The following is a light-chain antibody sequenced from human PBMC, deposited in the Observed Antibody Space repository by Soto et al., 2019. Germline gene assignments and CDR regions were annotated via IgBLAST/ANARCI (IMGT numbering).Light chain of an antibody. Sequence: EIVMTQSPATLSVXXVXXXXXXRRASQSVDKHLHWYQQKPGQAPRLLIYGASTRATAIPARFSGSGSGTEFTLTINSLQSEDFAVYFCQQSHNWYTFGQGTKVDIK. V-gene: IGKV3-15*01. CDR3: QQSHNWYT. J-gene: IGKJ2*01. CDR2: GAS. CDR1: QSVDKH.